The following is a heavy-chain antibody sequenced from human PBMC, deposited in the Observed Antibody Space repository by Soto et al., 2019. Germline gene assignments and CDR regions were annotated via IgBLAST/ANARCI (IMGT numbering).Heavy chain of an antibody. CDR3: ASRSAQKYCSSTSCYTAFDI. D-gene: IGHD2-2*02. J-gene: IGHJ3*02. V-gene: IGHV5-10-1*01. CDR2: IDPSDSYT. CDR1: GYSFTSYW. Sequence: PGESLRLSCKGSGYSFTSYWISWVRQMPGKGLEWIGRIDPSDSYTNYSPSFQGHVTISSDKSISTAYLQWSSLKASDTAMYYCASRSAQKYCSSTSCYTAFDIWGQGTMVTVSS.